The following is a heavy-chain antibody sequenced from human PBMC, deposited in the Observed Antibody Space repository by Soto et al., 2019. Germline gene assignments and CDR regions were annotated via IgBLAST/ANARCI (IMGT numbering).Heavy chain of an antibody. CDR1: GYAFTGYY. D-gene: IGHD2-15*01. Sequence: ASAKVCCKASGYAFTGYYMHWVRQSHRQGLEWMGWINPNSGGTNYAQKFQGWVTMTRDTSISTAYMELSRLRSDDTAVYYCARFTYHCSGGRCYSGFGFDYWGKGTLDTVSS. J-gene: IGHJ4*02. V-gene: IGHV1-2*04. CDR2: INPNSGGT. CDR3: ARFTYHCSGGRCYSGFGFDY.